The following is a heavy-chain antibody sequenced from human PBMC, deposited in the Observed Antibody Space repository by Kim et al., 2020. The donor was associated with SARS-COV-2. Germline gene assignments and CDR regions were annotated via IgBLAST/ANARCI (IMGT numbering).Heavy chain of an antibody. CDR2: ISWNSGSI. CDR3: AKDLAYYYGMDV. V-gene: IGHV3-9*01. Sequence: GGSLRLFCAASGFTFDDYAMHWVRQAPGKGLEWVSGISWNSGSIGYADSVKGRFTISRDNAKNSLYLQMNSLRPEDTAFYYCAKDLAYYYGMDVWGQGTTVTVSS. J-gene: IGHJ6*02. CDR1: GFTFDDYA.